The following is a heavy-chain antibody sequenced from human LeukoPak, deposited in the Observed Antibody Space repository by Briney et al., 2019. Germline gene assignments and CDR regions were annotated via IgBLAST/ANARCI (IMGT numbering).Heavy chain of an antibody. CDR1: GYSFTNYW. J-gene: IGHJ6*03. Sequence: GESLKISCKGSGYSFTNYWIAWVRQLPGKGLEYMGIIYPGDSDTRYTPSFQGQVTISADKSISTAYLQWSSLKASDTAMYYCARTHRECSGSYCYYYYMDVWGKGTTVTVSS. V-gene: IGHV5-51*01. CDR3: ARTHRECSGSYCYYYYMDV. CDR2: IYPGDSDT. D-gene: IGHD1-26*01.